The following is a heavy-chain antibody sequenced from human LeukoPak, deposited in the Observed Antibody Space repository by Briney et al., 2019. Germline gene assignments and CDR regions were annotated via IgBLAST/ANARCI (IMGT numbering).Heavy chain of an antibody. CDR3: ARQDISGWYRTNWFDP. D-gene: IGHD6-19*01. Sequence: SQTLSLTCTVSGGSISSGGYYWSWIRQHPGKGLEWIGYIYYSGSTYYNPSLKSRVTISVDTSKNQFSLKLSSVTAADTAVYYCARQDISGWYRTNWFDPWGQGTLVTVSS. CDR2: IYYSGST. CDR1: GGSISSGGYY. V-gene: IGHV4-31*03. J-gene: IGHJ5*02.